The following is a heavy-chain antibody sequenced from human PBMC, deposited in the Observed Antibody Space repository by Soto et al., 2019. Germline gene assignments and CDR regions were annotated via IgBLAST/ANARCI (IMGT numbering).Heavy chain of an antibody. D-gene: IGHD3-3*01. CDR2: INPATGAA. Sequence: QLHLVQSGAVVKKPGASVTVSCSASGYPVTAYYMHWVRQAPGRGLEWMGGINPATGAAKYTQTSQGRVTMTRDTSTSTVFMELSGLTSEDTVVFYCARGGGVGVAGSAAFDMWGQGTLVTVSS. CDR3: ARGGGVGVAGSAAFDM. J-gene: IGHJ3*02. V-gene: IGHV1-2*05. CDR1: GYPVTAYY.